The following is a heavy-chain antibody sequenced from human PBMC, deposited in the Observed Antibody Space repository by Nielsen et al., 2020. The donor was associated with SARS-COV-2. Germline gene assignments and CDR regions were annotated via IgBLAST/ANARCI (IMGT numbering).Heavy chain of an antibody. CDR2: INPNSGGT. CDR3: AADPDYSNADYYYYMDV. CDR1: GYTFTGYY. V-gene: IGHV1-2*06. D-gene: IGHD4-11*01. Sequence: ASVKVSCKASGYTFTGYYMHWVRQAPGQGLEWMGRINPNSGGTNYAQKFQGRVTMTRDTSISTAYMELSRLRSDDTAVYYCAADPDYSNADYYYYMDVWGKGTTVTVSS. J-gene: IGHJ6*03.